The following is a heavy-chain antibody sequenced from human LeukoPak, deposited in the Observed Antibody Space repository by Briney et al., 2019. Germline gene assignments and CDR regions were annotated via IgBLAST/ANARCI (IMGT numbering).Heavy chain of an antibody. Sequence: SETLSLTCAVYGGSFSGYYWSWIRQPPGKGLEWIGEIIPCGSTNSYPSLKSRVTISVDTYKNQFSLKLSSVTAADTAVYYCARGARTPSGYGSRTAGRANWFDPWGQGTLVTVSS. CDR1: GGSFSGYY. CDR2: IIPCGST. J-gene: IGHJ5*02. D-gene: IGHD5-12*01. V-gene: IGHV4-34*01. CDR3: ARGARTPSGYGSRTAGRANWFDP.